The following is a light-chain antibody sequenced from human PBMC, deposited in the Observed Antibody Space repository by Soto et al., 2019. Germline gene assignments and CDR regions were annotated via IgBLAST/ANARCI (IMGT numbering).Light chain of an antibody. V-gene: IGLV2-14*01. CDR1: SSDVGGYNY. CDR2: DVS. J-gene: IGLJ1*01. Sequence: QSVLTQPASVSGSPGQSITISCTGTSSDVGGYNYVSWYQQHPGKAPKLMIYDVSNRPSGVSNRLSGSKSGNTASLTISGLQAEDEADYYCSSYTSSSTLVFGTGNKVTVL. CDR3: SSYTSSSTLV.